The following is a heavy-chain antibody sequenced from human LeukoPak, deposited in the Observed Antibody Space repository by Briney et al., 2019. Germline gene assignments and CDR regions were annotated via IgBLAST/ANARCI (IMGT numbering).Heavy chain of an antibody. CDR2: IYWDADK. Sequence: SGPTLVKPTQTLTLTCSFSGFSLITTGVGVGWIRQPPGKALEWLALIYWDADKRYSPSLKSRLTITKDTSKNQVVLTMTNMDPVDTATYYCAHIAGLVATAMGDAFDVWGQGTMVIVSS. V-gene: IGHV2-5*02. CDR1: GFSLITTGVG. D-gene: IGHD5-18*01. CDR3: AHIAGLVATAMGDAFDV. J-gene: IGHJ3*01.